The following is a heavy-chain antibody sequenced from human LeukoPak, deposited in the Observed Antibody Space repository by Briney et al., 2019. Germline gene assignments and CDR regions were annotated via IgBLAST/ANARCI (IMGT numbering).Heavy chain of an antibody. CDR2: IYYSGST. V-gene: IGHV4-39*01. CDR1: GGSISSSSYY. CDR3: ARQSRGGLGSGYYPIDDAFDI. D-gene: IGHD3-22*01. Sequence: SETLSLTCTVSGGSISSSSYYWGWIRQPPGKGLEWIGSIYYSGSTYYNPSLKSRVTISVDTSKNQFSLKLSSVTAADTAVYYCARQSRGGLGSGYYPIDDAFDIWGQGTMVTVSS. J-gene: IGHJ3*02.